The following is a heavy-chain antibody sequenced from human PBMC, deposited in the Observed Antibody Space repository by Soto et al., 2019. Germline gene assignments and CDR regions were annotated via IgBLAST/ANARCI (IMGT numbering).Heavy chain of an antibody. D-gene: IGHD6-13*01. CDR3: ARWGIAAGDY. Sequence: QVQLVESGGGVVQPGRSLRLSCAASGFTFSSYGMHWVRQAPVKGLEWVAVIGYDGSNKYYADSVKGRFTISRDNSKNTLYLQMNSLRAEDTAVYYCARWGIAAGDYWGQGTLVTVSS. CDR2: IGYDGSNK. J-gene: IGHJ4*02. V-gene: IGHV3-33*01. CDR1: GFTFSSYG.